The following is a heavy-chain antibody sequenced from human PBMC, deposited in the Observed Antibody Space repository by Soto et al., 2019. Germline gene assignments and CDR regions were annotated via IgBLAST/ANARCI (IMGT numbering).Heavy chain of an antibody. V-gene: IGHV3-23*01. CDR1: GFTFSSYG. J-gene: IGHJ4*02. D-gene: IGHD1-7*01. Sequence: PGGSLRLSCAASGFTFSSYGMTWVRQAPGKGLEWVSFSSATGAGTYYADSVKGRFTISRDNSKNTLYLQMTSLRADDTAVYYCAKDRRAGGNYGFYSDLWGQGALVTVSS. CDR2: SSATGAGT. CDR3: AKDRRAGGNYGFYSDL.